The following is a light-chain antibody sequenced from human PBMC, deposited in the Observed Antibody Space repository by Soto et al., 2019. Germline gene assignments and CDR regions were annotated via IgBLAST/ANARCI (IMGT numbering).Light chain of an antibody. CDR2: GAS. V-gene: IGKV3-15*01. J-gene: IGKJ1*01. CDR1: QSVSSN. Sequence: EIVMTQSPATLSVSPGERATLSCRASQSVSSNLAWYQQKPGQAPRLLIYGASTRATGIPARFSGSGSGTEFTLTISSLQSEDFAVYHCQQYNDWPKTFGHGTKGDIK. CDR3: QQYNDWPKT.